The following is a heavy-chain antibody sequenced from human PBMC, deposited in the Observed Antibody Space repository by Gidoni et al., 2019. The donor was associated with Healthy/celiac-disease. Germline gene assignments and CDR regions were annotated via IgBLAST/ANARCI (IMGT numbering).Heavy chain of an antibody. J-gene: IGHJ5*02. CDR1: GFTFDDYA. D-gene: IGHD6-6*01. CDR3: AKDKVVYSSSSNWFDP. CDR2: ISWNSGSI. V-gene: IGHV3-9*01. Sequence: EVQLVESGGGVVQPGRSLRLSCAASGFTFDDYAMHWVRQAPGEALEWVSGISWNSGSIGYADSVKGRFTISRDNAKNSLYLQMNSLRAEDTALYYCAKDKVVYSSSSNWFDPWGQGTLVTVSS.